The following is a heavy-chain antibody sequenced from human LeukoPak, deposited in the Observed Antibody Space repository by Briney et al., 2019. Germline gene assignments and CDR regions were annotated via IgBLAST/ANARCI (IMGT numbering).Heavy chain of an antibody. D-gene: IGHD7-27*01. CDR2: ISYDGSNK. J-gene: IGHJ4*02. CDR1: GFTFSSYG. V-gene: IGHV3-30*03. Sequence: PGGSLRLSCAASGFTFSSYGMHWVRQAPGKGLEWVAVISYDGSNKYYADSVKGRFTISRDNSKNTLYLQMNSLRAEDTAVYYCSGEIDHWGQGTLVTVSS. CDR3: SGEIDH.